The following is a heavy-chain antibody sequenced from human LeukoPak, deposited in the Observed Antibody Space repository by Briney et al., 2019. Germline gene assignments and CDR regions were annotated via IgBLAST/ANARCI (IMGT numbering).Heavy chain of an antibody. CDR3: ARHGSPYYYYYGMDV. Sequence: SETLSLTCAVYGGSFSGYYWSWIRQPPGKGLEWIGEINHSGSTNYNPSLKSRVTISVDTSKNQFSLNLSSVTAADTAVYYCARHGSPYYYYYGMDVWGQGTTVTVSS. CDR2: INHSGST. D-gene: IGHD5-12*01. V-gene: IGHV4-34*01. CDR1: GGSFSGYY. J-gene: IGHJ6*02.